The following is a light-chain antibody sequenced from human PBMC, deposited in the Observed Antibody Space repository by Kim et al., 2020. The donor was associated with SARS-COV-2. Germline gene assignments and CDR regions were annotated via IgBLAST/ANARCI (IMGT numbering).Light chain of an antibody. CDR2: DDT. CDR1: SSNIGNNY. CDR3: GTWDGDLTAGV. V-gene: IGLV1-51*01. J-gene: IGLJ3*02. Sequence: QSVLTQPPSVSAAPGQKVTISCSGTSSNIGNNYVSLYRQFPGAPPKLLIYDDTERPSGIPDRFSGSKSGASASLGITGLQTGDEAYYYCGTWDGDLTAGVFGGGTKLTVL.